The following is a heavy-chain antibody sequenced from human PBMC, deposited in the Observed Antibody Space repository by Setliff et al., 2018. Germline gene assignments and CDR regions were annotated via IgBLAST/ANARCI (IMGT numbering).Heavy chain of an antibody. V-gene: IGHV1-69*05. CDR2: IIPIFGTA. CDR1: GYTFTNYY. J-gene: IGHJ6*03. Sequence: SVKVSCKASGYTFTNYYMHWVRQAPGQGLEWMGGIIPIFGTANYAQKFQGRVTITTDESTNTAYMELSSLRSDDTAVFYCAREVVVVKSAINYYYYMDVWGKGTTVTVSS. CDR3: AREVVVVKSAINYYYYMDV. D-gene: IGHD2-2*01.